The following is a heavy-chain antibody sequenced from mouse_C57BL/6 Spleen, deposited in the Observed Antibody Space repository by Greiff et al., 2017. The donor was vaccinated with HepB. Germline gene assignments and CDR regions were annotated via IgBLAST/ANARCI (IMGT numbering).Heavy chain of an antibody. J-gene: IGHJ2*01. V-gene: IGHV3-6*01. D-gene: IGHD2-1*01. CDR1: GYSITSGYY. CDR2: ISYDGSN. CDR3: ARDGGNYDYFDY. Sequence: DVKLQESGPGLVKPSQSLSLTCSVTGYSITSGYYWNWIRQFPGNKLEWMGYISYDGSNNYNPSLKNRISITRDTSKNQFFLKLNSVTTEDTATYYCARDGGNYDYFDYWGQGTTLTVSS.